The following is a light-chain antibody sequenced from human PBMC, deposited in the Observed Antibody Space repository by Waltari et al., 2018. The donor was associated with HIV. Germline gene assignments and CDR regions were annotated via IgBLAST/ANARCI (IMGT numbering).Light chain of an antibody. CDR1: QSVSSY. J-gene: IGKJ4*01. CDR3: QQRRNWPPGAT. Sequence: EIVLTQSPATLSLSPGERATLSCRASQSVSSYLAWYQQKPGQAPKLLIYGASNRATGIPARFSGGGSGTDFTLTISSLEPEDFAVYYCQQRRNWPPGATFGGGTKVEIK. V-gene: IGKV3-11*01. CDR2: GAS.